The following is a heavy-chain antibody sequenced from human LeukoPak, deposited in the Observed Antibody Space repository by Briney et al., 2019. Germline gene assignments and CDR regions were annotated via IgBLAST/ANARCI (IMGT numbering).Heavy chain of an antibody. CDR3: ARELIGYYDILTGYPDY. CDR1: GFTVSSNY. CDR2: IYSGGST. V-gene: IGHV3-66*01. D-gene: IGHD3-9*01. Sequence: GGSLRLSCAASGFTVSSNYMSWVRQAPGKGLEWVSVIYSGGSTYYADSVKGRFTISRDNSKNTLYLQMNSLRAEDTAVYYCARELIGYYDILTGYPDYWGQGTLVTVSS. J-gene: IGHJ4*02.